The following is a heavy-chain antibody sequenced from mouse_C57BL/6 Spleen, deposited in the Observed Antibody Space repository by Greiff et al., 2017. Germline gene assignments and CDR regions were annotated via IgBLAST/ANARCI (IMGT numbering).Heavy chain of an antibody. J-gene: IGHJ4*01. V-gene: IGHV5-9*01. Sequence: EVKLVESGGGLVKPGGSLKLSCAASGFTFSSYTMSWVRQTPEKRLEWVATISGGGGNTYYPDSVKGRFTISRDNAKNTLYLQMSSLRSEDTALYYCARHDGNYGGGAMDYWGQGTSVTVSS. CDR2: ISGGGGNT. CDR3: ARHDGNYGGGAMDY. D-gene: IGHD2-1*01. CDR1: GFTFSSYT.